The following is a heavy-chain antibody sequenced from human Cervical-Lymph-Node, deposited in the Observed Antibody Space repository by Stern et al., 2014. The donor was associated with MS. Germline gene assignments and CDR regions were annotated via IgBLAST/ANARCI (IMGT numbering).Heavy chain of an antibody. CDR3: VSDGAGWRN. CDR1: GILFSGAS. J-gene: IGHJ4*02. CDR2: IRSKTNAYSA. V-gene: IGHV3-73*01. D-gene: IGHD3-10*01. Sequence: EVELLESGGGLVQPGGSLKLSCAASGILFSGASMHWVPQPSGKGLEWIGRIRSKTNAYSATYTASVKGRFTISRDDSKNTAYLQMNSLKTEDTAVYYCVSDGAGWRNWGQGTLVTVSS.